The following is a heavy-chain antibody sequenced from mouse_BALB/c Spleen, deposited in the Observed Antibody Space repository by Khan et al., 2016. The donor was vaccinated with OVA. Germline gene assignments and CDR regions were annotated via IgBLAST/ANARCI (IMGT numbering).Heavy chain of an antibody. J-gene: IGHJ3*01. CDR1: GYTFTSFY. V-gene: IGHV1S81*02. CDR3: TRGGYGSAFAY. D-gene: IGHD1-1*01. CDR2: INPNNGGT. Sequence: QVQLQQSGAELVKPGASVKLSCKASGYTFTSFYMYWVKQRPGQGLEWIGEINPNNGGTNANEKFKSKATLTVDKSSSTAYMELSSLTSEDSAVYCCTRGGYGSAFAYWGQGTLVTVSA.